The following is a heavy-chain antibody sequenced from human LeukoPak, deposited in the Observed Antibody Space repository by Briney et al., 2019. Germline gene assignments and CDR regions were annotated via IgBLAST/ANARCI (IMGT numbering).Heavy chain of an antibody. CDR2: INHSGST. V-gene: IGHV4-34*01. CDR3: ARGLIGSGRYSYYYMDV. CDR1: GVSFSCYY. J-gene: IGHJ6*03. Sequence: PAETLSHTCAVYGVSFSCYYGSWIRQPPGKGPEWIGEINHSGSTNYNPSLKSRVTISVDTSKIQFSLKLSPVPAADPAVYYCARGLIGSGRYSYYYMDVWGKGTTVTVSS. D-gene: IGHD6-19*01.